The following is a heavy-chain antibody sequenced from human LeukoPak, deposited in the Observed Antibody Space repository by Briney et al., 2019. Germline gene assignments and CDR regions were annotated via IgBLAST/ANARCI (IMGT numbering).Heavy chain of an antibody. CDR2: INTDGTVT. D-gene: IGHD6-19*01. CDR3: ATTQWLAPQPDS. CDR1: GFTFSKYW. Sequence: SGGSLRLSCAASGFTFSKYWMLWVRQAPGKGLESVSRINTDGTVTTYTDSVKGRFTVSRDNADNTMLLQMNSVRDEDTAVYYCATTQWLAPQPDSWGQGTPVTVSS. J-gene: IGHJ4*02. V-gene: IGHV3-74*01.